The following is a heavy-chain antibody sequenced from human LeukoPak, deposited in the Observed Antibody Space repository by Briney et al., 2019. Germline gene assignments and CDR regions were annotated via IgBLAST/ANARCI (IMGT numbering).Heavy chain of an antibody. Sequence: GGSLRLSCAASGFTFSSYEMNWVRQAPGKGLEWVSYLSSSGSTIYYADSVKGRFTISRANAQNSMHLQMSSLRAEDTAVYYCARARTNYYYDSSCYYRDAFDIGGQGTMVTVSS. D-gene: IGHD3-22*01. CDR1: GFTFSSYE. CDR2: LSSSGSTI. V-gene: IGHV3-48*03. J-gene: IGHJ3*02. CDR3: ARARTNYYYDSSCYYRDAFDI.